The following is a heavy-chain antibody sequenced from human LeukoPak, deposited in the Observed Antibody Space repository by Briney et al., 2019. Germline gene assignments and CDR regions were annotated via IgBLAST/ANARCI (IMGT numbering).Heavy chain of an antibody. CDR2: INPYSGGT. D-gene: IGHD2-2*01. CDR3: VRDRTKYCSSTSCPLDY. CDR1: GYSFTGYY. Sequence: GASVKVSCKASGYSFTGYYMHWVRQAPGQGLEWMGWINPYSGGTNYAQKFQGRVTMTRDTSISTAYMELSMLRSDDTAVYYCVRDRTKYCSSTSCPLDYWGQGTLVTVSS. V-gene: IGHV1-2*02. J-gene: IGHJ4*02.